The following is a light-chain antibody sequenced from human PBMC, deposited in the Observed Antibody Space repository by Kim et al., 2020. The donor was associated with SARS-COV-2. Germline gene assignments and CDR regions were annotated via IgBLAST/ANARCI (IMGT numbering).Light chain of an antibody. Sequence: EIVMTQYPATLSVSPGERATLSCRASQSVSSNLAWYQQKPGQAPRLLIYGASTRATGIPARFSGSGSGTEFTLTISSLQSEDCAVYYCQQYNNWPRSFGQGSKVDIK. V-gene: IGKV3-15*01. CDR1: QSVSSN. J-gene: IGKJ1*01. CDR2: GAS. CDR3: QQYNNWPRS.